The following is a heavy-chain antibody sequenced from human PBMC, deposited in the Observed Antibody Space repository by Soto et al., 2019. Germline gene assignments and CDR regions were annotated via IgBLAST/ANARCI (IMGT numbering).Heavy chain of an antibody. V-gene: IGHV3-48*03. CDR1: GFPFSTYE. Sequence: EVQLVESGGGLVQPGGSLRLSCAASGFPFSTYEMNCVRQAQGKGLEWLSYISGSGNTVYYADSVKGRFTISRDNAKNSLYLKMTSLRAEDTALLYWSIVGYVYYGLDVWCQGTKVTVS. J-gene: IGHJ6*02. CDR2: ISGSGNTV. CDR3: SIVGYVYYGLDV. D-gene: IGHD3-22*01.